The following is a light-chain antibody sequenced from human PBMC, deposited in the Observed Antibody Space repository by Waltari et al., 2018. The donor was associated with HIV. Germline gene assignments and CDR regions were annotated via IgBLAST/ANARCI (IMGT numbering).Light chain of an antibody. CDR1: QSVTS. J-gene: IGKJ1*01. V-gene: IGKV1-39*01. Sequence: DIQMTQSPSSLSASVGDRVTITSRASQSVTSLEWYQHRPGKPPKLVIFGTFTLQSGVPSRFSGSGFGTDFTLTITGLQPEDFATYYCQQSSLTPPTFGQGTKVEIK. CDR3: QQSSLTPPT. CDR2: GTF.